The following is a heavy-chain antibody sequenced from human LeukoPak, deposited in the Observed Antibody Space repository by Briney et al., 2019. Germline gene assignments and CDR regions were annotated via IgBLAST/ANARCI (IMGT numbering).Heavy chain of an antibody. D-gene: IGHD5-18*01. CDR2: INWNGGST. V-gene: IGHV3-20*04. J-gene: IGHJ4*02. CDR3: ASLDTAPVPRGGY. CDR1: GFTFDDYG. Sequence: GGSLRLPCAASGFTFDDYGMGWVRQAPGKGLEWVSGINWNGGSTGYADSVKGRFTISRDNAKNSLYLQMDSLRAEDTAVYYCASLDTAPVPRGGYWGQGTLVTVSS.